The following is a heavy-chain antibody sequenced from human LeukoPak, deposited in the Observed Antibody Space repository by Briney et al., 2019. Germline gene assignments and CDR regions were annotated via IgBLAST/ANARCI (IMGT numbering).Heavy chain of an antibody. CDR2: IWYDGSNK. CDR1: GFTFSSYG. J-gene: IGHJ6*02. Sequence: GRSLRLSCAASGFTFSSYGMLWVRQAPGKGLEWVAVIWYDGSNKYYADSVKGRFTISRDNSKNTLYLQMNSLRAEDTAVYYCARDTRDPGSYYYYYGMDVWGQGTTVTVSS. V-gene: IGHV3-33*01. CDR3: ARDTRDPGSYYYYYGMDV. D-gene: IGHD1-1*01.